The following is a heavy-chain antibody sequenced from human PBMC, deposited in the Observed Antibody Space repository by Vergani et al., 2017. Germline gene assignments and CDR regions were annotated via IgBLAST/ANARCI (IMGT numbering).Heavy chain of an antibody. CDR1: GDSVISTDYH. J-gene: IGHJ4*02. D-gene: IGHD2-15*01. CDR2: MDYSGST. CDR3: ASKRGACRAAYCHSYDF. Sequence: QVQLQESGPGLVKPSETLSLTCPVSGDSVISTDYHLGWIRQPPGKGLEWIGSMDYSGSTSYNPSLESRLPISFETPKNQFSLRLTSVTAADTAVYYCASKRGACRAAYCHSYDFWGPGTLVGVSS. V-gene: IGHV4-39*01.